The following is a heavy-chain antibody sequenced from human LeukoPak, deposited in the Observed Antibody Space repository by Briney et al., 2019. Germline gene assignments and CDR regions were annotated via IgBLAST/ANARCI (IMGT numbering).Heavy chain of an antibody. V-gene: IGHV3-33*01. Sequence: PGGSLRLSCAASGFTFSSYGMHWVRQAPDKGLEWVAVIWYDGSNKYYADSVKGRFTISRDNSKNTLYLQMNSLRAEDTAVYYCARGSGRHFDWFNLDYWGQGTLVTVSS. J-gene: IGHJ4*02. CDR1: GFTFSSYG. CDR3: ARGSGRHFDWFNLDY. CDR2: IWYDGSNK. D-gene: IGHD3-9*01.